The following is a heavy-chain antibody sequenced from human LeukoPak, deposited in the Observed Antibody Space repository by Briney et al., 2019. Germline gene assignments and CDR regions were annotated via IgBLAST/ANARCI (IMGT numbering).Heavy chain of an antibody. Sequence: PGGSLRLSCAASGFTFSSYAMSWVRQAPGKGLEWVSAISGSGGSTYYADSVKGRFTISRDNSKNTLYLQMNSLKTEDTAVYYCTTSSGRDILTGYWGQGTLVTVSS. D-gene: IGHD3-9*01. V-gene: IGHV3-23*01. CDR1: GFTFSSYA. J-gene: IGHJ4*02. CDR2: ISGSGGST. CDR3: TTSSGRDILTGY.